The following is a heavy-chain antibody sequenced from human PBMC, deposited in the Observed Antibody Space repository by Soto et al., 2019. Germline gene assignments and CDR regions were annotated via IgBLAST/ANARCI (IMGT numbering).Heavy chain of an antibody. CDR2: IYYSGST. CDR3: ARRLCNWNAFDY. CDR1: GGSISSYY. V-gene: IGHV4-59*01. Sequence: SETLSLTCTVSGGSISSYYWSWIRQPPGKGLEWIGYIYYSGSTNYNPSLKSRVTISVDTSKNQFSLKLSSVTAADTAVYYCARRLCNWNAFDYWGRCTLVTVSS. J-gene: IGHJ4*02. D-gene: IGHD1-20*01.